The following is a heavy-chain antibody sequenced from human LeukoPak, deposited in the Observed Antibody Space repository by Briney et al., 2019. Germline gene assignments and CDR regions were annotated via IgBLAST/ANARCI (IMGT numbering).Heavy chain of an antibody. J-gene: IGHJ4*02. CDR3: ARRVGSSSWFFDY. D-gene: IGHD6-13*01. V-gene: IGHV5-51*01. CDR2: IYPGDSDT. CDR1: GYIFPSYW. Sequence: GESLKISCKGSGYIFPSYWIAWVRQMPGKGLEWMGIIYPGDSDTRYSPSFQGQVTISADKSISTAYLQWSSLKASDTAMYYCARRVGSSSWFFDYWGQGTLVTVSS.